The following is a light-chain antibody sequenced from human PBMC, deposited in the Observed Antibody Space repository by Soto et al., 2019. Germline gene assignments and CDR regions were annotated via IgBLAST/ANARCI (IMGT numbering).Light chain of an antibody. J-gene: IGKJ2*01. CDR3: QQYNSYSYT. V-gene: IGKV1-5*03. CDR2: KAS. Sequence: DIQMTQSPSTLSASVGDRVTITCRASQRIITWLAWYQQKPGKAPKLLIYKASSLESGVPSRFSGSGFGTEFTLTISSLQPDDFATYYCQQYNSYSYTFGQGTNLEIK. CDR1: QRIITW.